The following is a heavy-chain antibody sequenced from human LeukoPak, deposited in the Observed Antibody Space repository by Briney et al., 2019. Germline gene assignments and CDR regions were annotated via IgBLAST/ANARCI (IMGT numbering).Heavy chain of an antibody. D-gene: IGHD3-9*01. V-gene: IGHV1-8*01. CDR2: MNANSANT. CDR3: ARGRYDILTGYRLIDY. Sequence: ASVKVSCKASGYTFTSYDINWVRQAPGQGLEWMGWMNANSANTGYAQKFQGRVTMTRDTSIRTAYMELTSLASEDTAMYYCARGRYDILTGYRLIDYCGHGTLVTVSS. CDR1: GYTFTSYD. J-gene: IGHJ4*01.